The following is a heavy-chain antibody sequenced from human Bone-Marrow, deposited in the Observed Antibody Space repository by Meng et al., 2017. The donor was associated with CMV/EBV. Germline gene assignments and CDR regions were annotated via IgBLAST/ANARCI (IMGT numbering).Heavy chain of an antibody. CDR2: IRSNGHT. D-gene: IGHD4-23*01. CDR1: GGSINSDTYY. J-gene: IGHJ4*02. CDR3: VRDPCGGRSPDY. V-gene: IGHV4-39*07. Sequence: SETLSLTCTVSGGSINSDTYYWGWVRQPPGKGLQWIASIRSNGHTYYQSSLESRVSISLDTSKNQFSLRLTSLTAADTAMYYCVRDPCGGRSPDYWGQGTLVTVSS.